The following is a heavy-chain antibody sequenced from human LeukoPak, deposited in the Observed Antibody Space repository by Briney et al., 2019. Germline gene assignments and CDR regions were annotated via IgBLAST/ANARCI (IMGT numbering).Heavy chain of an antibody. D-gene: IGHD6-19*01. J-gene: IGHJ3*02. CDR1: GGSISTSNYY. CDR3: ARDLYSSGWYSAFDI. CDR2: IFYSGST. V-gene: IGHV4-39*07. Sequence: SETLSLTCTVSGGSISTSNYYWGWIRQPPGKGLEWIGNIFYSGSTYYSPSLKSRVTISLDTSRNQFSLKLNSVTAADTAVYYCARDLYSSGWYSAFDIWGQGTMVTVSS.